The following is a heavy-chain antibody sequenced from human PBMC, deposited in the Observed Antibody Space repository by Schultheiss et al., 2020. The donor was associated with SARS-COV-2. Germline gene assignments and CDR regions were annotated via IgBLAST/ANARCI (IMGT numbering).Heavy chain of an antibody. CDR1: GGSISSYY. J-gene: IGHJ6*02. CDR2: IYYSGST. Sequence: SETLSLTCTVSGGSISSYYWSWIRQPPGKGLEWIGYIYYSGSTNYNPSLKSRVTISVDTSKNQFSLKLSSVTAADTAVYYCARVPAGAYYSHLYFYGMDVWGQGTTVTVSS. CDR3: ARVPAGAYYSHLYFYGMDV. D-gene: IGHD3-22*01. V-gene: IGHV4-59*01.